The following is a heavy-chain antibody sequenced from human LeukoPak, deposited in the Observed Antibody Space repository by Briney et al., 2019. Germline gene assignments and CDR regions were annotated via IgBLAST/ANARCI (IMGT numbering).Heavy chain of an antibody. CDR3: ARPRNYYGSGSYTNGAWFDP. Sequence: SETLSLTCAVYGGSFSGYYWSWIRQPPGKGLEWIGEINHSGSTNYNPSLKSRVTISVDTSKNQFSLKLSSVTAADTAVYYCARPRNYYGSGSYTNGAWFDPWGQGTLVTASS. J-gene: IGHJ5*02. CDR2: INHSGST. D-gene: IGHD3-10*01. CDR1: GGSFSGYY. V-gene: IGHV4-34*01.